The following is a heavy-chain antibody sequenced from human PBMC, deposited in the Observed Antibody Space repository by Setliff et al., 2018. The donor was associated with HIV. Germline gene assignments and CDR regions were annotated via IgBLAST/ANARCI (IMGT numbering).Heavy chain of an antibody. J-gene: IGHJ4*02. V-gene: IGHV2-70*12. CDR3: AHSISGYFDY. CDR2: IDWDDDK. CDR1: GFSLSTTGMS. Sequence: SGPTLVNPTQTLTLTCSFSGFSLSTTGMSLSWIRQPPGKALEWLARIDWDDDKYYSTSLKTRLTISKDTSKNQVVLTMTNMDPVDTATYYCAHSISGYFDYWGQGTLVTVS. D-gene: IGHD3-22*01.